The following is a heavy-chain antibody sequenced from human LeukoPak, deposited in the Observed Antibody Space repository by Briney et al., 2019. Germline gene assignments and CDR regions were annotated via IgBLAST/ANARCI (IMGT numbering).Heavy chain of an antibody. V-gene: IGHV3-23*01. CDR2: SGSGGST. J-gene: IGHJ6*02. Sequence: ETLSLTCTVSGGSISSSTYYWGWIRQPPGKGLEWVSVSGSGGSTYYADSVKGRFTISRDNSKNTLFLQMNSLRAEDTAVYYCAKAPRLTWDTAMSLYGMDVWGQGTTVTVSS. CDR3: AKAPRLTWDTAMSLYGMDV. CDR1: GGSISSSTYY. D-gene: IGHD5-18*01.